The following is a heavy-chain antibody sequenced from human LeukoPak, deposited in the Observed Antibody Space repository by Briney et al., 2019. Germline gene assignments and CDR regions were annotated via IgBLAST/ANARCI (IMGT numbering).Heavy chain of an antibody. V-gene: IGHV4-34*01. CDR2: INHSGST. D-gene: IGHD6-13*01. Sequence: SETLSLTCAVYGGSFSGYYWSWIRQPPGKGLEWIGEINHSGSTNYNPSLKSRVTMSVDTSKNQFSLKLSSVTAADTAVYYCASHSSSWYAFDYWGQGTLVTVSS. J-gene: IGHJ4*02. CDR1: GGSFSGYY. CDR3: ASHSSSWYAFDY.